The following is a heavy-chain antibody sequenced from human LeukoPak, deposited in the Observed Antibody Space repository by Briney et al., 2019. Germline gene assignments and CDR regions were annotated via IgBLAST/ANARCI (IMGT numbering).Heavy chain of an antibody. Sequence: ASVKVSCKASGYTFTGYYMHWVRQAPGQGLEWMGWINPNSGGTNYAQKFQGRVTMTRDTSISTAYMELSRLRSDDTAVYYCARASRNDYSSLFDIWGQGTMVTVSS. CDR1: GYTFTGYY. V-gene: IGHV1-2*02. CDR2: INPNSGGT. D-gene: IGHD4-11*01. J-gene: IGHJ3*02. CDR3: ARASRNDYSSLFDI.